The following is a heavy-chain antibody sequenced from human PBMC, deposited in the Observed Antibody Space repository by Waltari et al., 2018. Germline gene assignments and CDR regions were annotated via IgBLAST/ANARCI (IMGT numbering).Heavy chain of an antibody. Sequence: EVQLVESGGGLVQFGGSLRLSCAASGFTFSSSYMHGARQPPGKGLVWVSRINGYGTSTTYADSVKGRFTTSRDNARNTLHLQMNSLRVEDTAVYYCATGDSHAFDMWGQGTLVIVSS. CDR2: INGYGTST. D-gene: IGHD4-17*01. V-gene: IGHV3-74*01. J-gene: IGHJ3*02. CDR1: GFTFSSSY. CDR3: ATGDSHAFDM.